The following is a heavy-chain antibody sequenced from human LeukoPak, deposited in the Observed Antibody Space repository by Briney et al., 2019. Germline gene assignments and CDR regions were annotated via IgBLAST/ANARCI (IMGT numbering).Heavy chain of an antibody. CDR1: GFTFRSYW. Sequence: AGGSLRLSCAASGFTFRSYWMTWVRQAPGKGLEWVANIKQDGSEKYYVDSVKGRFTISRDNAKNSLYLQMNSLRAEDTAVYYCAKYYDILTGYWGFDYWGQGTLVTVSS. V-gene: IGHV3-7*01. CDR3: AKYYDILTGYWGFDY. D-gene: IGHD3-9*01. J-gene: IGHJ4*02. CDR2: IKQDGSEK.